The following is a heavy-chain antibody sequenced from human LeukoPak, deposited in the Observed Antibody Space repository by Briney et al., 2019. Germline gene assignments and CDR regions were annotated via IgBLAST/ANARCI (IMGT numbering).Heavy chain of an antibody. J-gene: IGHJ6*03. CDR1: GGSISSYY. CDR2: IYYSGST. Sequence: SETLSLTCTVSGGSISSYYWSWIRQPPGKGLEWIGYIYYSGSTNYNPSLKSRVTISVDTSKNQFSLKLSSVTAADTAVYYCARIGVVAATLRRYYYMDVWGKGTTVTVSS. D-gene: IGHD2-15*01. V-gene: IGHV4-59*01. CDR3: ARIGVVAATLRRYYYMDV.